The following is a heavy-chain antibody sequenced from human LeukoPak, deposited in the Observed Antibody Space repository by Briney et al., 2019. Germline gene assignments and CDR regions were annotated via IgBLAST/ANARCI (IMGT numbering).Heavy chain of an antibody. CDR3: ARGGYCSGGSCYSYYYGMDV. J-gene: IGHJ6*02. CDR1: GFTFSSYW. V-gene: IGHV3-7*01. CDR2: IKQDGSVK. Sequence: GGSLRLSCAASGFTFSSYWMSWVRQAPGKGLEGVAKIKQDGSVKYYVDSVKGRFTISRDNAKNSLYLQMNSLRAEDTAVYYCARGGYCSGGSCYSYYYGMDVWGQGTTVTVSS. D-gene: IGHD2-15*01.